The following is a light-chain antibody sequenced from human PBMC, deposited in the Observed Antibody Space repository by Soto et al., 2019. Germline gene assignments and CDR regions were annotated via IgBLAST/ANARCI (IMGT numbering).Light chain of an antibody. CDR2: DAS. Sequence: DIQMTQSPSSLSASVGDRVTIICQASQDITNYLNWYQQKPGKAPKLLIYDASNLETGVASRFSRGGSGTYFSFTISSLQHEDIATYCWQQFDNVPFTFGQGTRLEMK. CDR1: QDITNY. CDR3: QQFDNVPFT. J-gene: IGKJ5*01. V-gene: IGKV1-33*01.